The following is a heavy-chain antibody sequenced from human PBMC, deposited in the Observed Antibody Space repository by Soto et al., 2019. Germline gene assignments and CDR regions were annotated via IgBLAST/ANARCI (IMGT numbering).Heavy chain of an antibody. Sequence: QVQLQESGPGLVKPSGTLSLTCAVSGGSISSSNWWSWVRQPPGKGLEWIGEIYHSGSTNYNPSPTSQVTISIYKSQIQLFLKPCSLTNAQTAVYYSASTLCVSRIYRFAHSPRQTFFSCSGMDVWGQRTTVTVSS. V-gene: IGHV4-4*02. J-gene: IGHJ6*02. CDR1: GGSISSSNW. D-gene: IGHD2-15*01. CDR2: IYHSGST. CDR3: ASTLCVSRIYRFAHSPRQTFFSCSGMDV.